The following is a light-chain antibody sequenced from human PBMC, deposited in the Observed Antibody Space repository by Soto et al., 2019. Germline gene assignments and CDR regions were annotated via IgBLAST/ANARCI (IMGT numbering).Light chain of an antibody. V-gene: IGKV1-39*01. Sequence: DIQMTQSPSSLSASVGDRVTITCRASQSISSYLNWYQQKPGKAPKLLIYAASSLQSGVPSRFSGSGSGTDFTLTISSLQPEDFATNYCQQSYSTPRNFGPGTKVDIK. CDR2: AAS. CDR3: QQSYSTPRN. J-gene: IGKJ3*01. CDR1: QSISSY.